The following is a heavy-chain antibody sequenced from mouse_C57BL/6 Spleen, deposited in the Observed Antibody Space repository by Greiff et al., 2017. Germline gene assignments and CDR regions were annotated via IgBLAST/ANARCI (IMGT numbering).Heavy chain of an antibody. CDR1: GYAFSSYW. V-gene: IGHV1-80*01. Sequence: VQLQQSGAELVKPGASVKISCKASGYAFSSYWMNWVKQRPGKGLEWIGKIYPGDGDTNYNGKFKGKATLTVDKSSSTAYMQLSSLTSEDSAFYCCQLGPYFDYWGQGTTLTGSS. CDR2: IYPGDGDT. J-gene: IGHJ2*01. CDR3: QLGPYFDY. D-gene: IGHD4-1*02.